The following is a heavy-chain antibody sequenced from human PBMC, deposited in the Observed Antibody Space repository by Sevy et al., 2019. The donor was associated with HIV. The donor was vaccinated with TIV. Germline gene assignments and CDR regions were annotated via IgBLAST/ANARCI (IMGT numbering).Heavy chain of an antibody. V-gene: IGHV7-4-1*02. J-gene: IGHJ5*02. Sequence: ASVKVSCKASGYNFRKYTMNWVRQAPGQELEWMGWINTDTGNPTYAQGFTGRFVFSLDTSASTTYLQITSLKAEDTAVYYCARGAYYGSGYNYFDPWGQGTLVTVSS. CDR2: INTDTGNP. D-gene: IGHD3-10*01. CDR3: ARGAYYGSGYNYFDP. CDR1: GYNFRKYT.